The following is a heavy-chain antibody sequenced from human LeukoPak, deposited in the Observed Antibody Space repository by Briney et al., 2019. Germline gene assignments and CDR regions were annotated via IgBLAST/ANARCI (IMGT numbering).Heavy chain of an antibody. V-gene: IGHV3-48*03. D-gene: IGHD3-16*01. CDR2: ISSSGSTV. CDR1: GFTFSSYE. CDR3: ARAYDYVWGLDY. J-gene: IGHJ4*02. Sequence: GGSLRLSCAASGFTFSSYEMNWVRQAPGKGLEWVSYISSSGSTVYYADSVKGRFTISRDNAKNSLYLQMNSLRAEDTAVYYCARAYDYVWGLDYWGRGTLVTVSS.